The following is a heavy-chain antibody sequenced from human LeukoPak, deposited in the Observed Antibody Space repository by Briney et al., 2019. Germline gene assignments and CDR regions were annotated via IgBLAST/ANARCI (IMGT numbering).Heavy chain of an antibody. CDR1: GGSISSSSYF. J-gene: IGHJ4*02. CDR2: IYYSGTT. CDR3: ATEPAYCGGGDCYPLFFDY. Sequence: PSETLSLTCSVSGGSISSSSYFWGWSRQPPGKGLEWIGSIYYSGTTYYNPSLKSRVTISVDTSKNQFSLKLTSVTAADTAVYYCATEPAYCGGGDCYPLFFDYWGQGTLVTVSS. D-gene: IGHD2-21*01. V-gene: IGHV4-39*02.